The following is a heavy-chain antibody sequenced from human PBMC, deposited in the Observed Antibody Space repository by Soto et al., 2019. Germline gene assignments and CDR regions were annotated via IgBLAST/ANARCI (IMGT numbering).Heavy chain of an antibody. CDR3: ARAPETPSVLGVALPYFFDY. CDR1: GGSISSGTAY. Sequence: QVQLQESGPGLVKPSQTLSLTCNVSGGSISSGTAYWSWIRQRPGKGLEWIGYIFYSGSFSYTPSLRGRVMRLADTSKNQFTLRLSSVTAADTAVYYCARAPETPSVLGVALPYFFDYWGQGALVTVSS. J-gene: IGHJ4*02. V-gene: IGHV4-31*03. D-gene: IGHD3-3*01. CDR2: IFYSGSF.